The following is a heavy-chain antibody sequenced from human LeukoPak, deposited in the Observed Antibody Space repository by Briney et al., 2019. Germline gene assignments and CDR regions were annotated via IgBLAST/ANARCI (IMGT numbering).Heavy chain of an antibody. CDR3: AKDLSSAITSALVLDV. CDR2: ITWNRDDI. D-gene: IGHD3-22*01. J-gene: IGHJ6*02. Sequence: GGSLRLSCAASGFTFDDYAMHWVRQAPGKGLEWVSGITWNRDDIGYGDSVKGRFTISRDNVKNVLYLQMTSLRPEDTALYYCAKDLSSAITSALVLDVWGQGTTVIVSS. CDR1: GFTFDDYA. V-gene: IGHV3-9*01.